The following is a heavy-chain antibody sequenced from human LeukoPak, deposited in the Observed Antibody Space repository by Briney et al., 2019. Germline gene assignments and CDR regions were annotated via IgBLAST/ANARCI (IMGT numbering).Heavy chain of an antibody. CDR3: ARAPPNDYGGNWRFDY. CDR2: ISYDGSNK. V-gene: IGHV3-30-3*01. Sequence: GGSLRVSCAASGFTFSSYAMHWVSQAPGKGMEWVAVISYDGSNKYYADSVKGRFTISRDNSKNTLYLQMNSLRAEDTAVYYCARAPPNDYGGNWRFDYWGQGTLVTVSS. CDR1: GFTFSSYA. D-gene: IGHD4-23*01. J-gene: IGHJ4*02.